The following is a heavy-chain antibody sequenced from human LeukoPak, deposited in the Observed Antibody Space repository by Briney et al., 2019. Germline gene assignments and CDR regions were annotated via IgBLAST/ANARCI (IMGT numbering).Heavy chain of an antibody. V-gene: IGHV3-30*02. CDR1: GFTFSNYG. CDR3: AKDHRVYDNSAFLDS. Sequence: GGSLRLSCAASGFTFSNYGMYWVRQAPGKGLEWVTFITFDGSNKYYADSVKGRFTIYRDNSKNTLYLQMNSLRAEDTAVYYCAKDHRVYDNSAFLDSWGQGTLVTVSS. J-gene: IGHJ4*02. D-gene: IGHD3-22*01. CDR2: ITFDGSNK.